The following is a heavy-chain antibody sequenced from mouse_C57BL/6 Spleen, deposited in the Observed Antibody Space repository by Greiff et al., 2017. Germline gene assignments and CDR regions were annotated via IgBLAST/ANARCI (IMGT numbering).Heavy chain of an antibody. CDR3: VRRGTTAMDY. CDR2: IRSKSNNYAT. V-gene: IGHV10-1*01. Sequence: EVQVVESGGGLVQPKGSLKLSCAASGFSFNTYAMNWVRQAPGKGLEWVARIRSKSNNYATYYADSVKDRFTISRDDSESMLYLQMNNLKTEDTAMYYCVRRGTTAMDYWGQGTSVTVSS. D-gene: IGHD1-1*01. J-gene: IGHJ4*01. CDR1: GFSFNTYA.